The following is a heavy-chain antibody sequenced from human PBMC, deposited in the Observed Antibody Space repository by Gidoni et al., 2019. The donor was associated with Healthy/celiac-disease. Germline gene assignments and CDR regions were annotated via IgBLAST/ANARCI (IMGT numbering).Heavy chain of an antibody. D-gene: IGHD3-10*01. CDR2: MSGRGGST. CDR3: AKVISVLLWFGELD. Sequence: EVQLLESGGGLVQPGGSLRLSCAASGFTFRSYAMSWVRQAPGKGLEGVAAMSGRGGSTYYADSVKGRFTISRDNSKNTLYLQMNSLRAEDTAVYYCAKVISVLLWFGELDWGQGTLVTVSS. CDR1: GFTFRSYA. V-gene: IGHV3-23*01. J-gene: IGHJ4*02.